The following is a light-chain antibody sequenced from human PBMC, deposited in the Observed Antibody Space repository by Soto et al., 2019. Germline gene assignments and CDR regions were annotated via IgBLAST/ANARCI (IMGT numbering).Light chain of an antibody. Sequence: EIVMTQSPATLSASPGESVTLSCRASQSVSTTLAWYQQKPGQAPRLLIYGAFNSATGIADRFSGGGSETDLTLTISSLQSEDFGVYYCQQYNDWSMYTFGQGTKLEIK. V-gene: IGKV3-15*01. CDR3: QQYNDWSMYT. CDR2: GAF. J-gene: IGKJ2*01. CDR1: QSVSTT.